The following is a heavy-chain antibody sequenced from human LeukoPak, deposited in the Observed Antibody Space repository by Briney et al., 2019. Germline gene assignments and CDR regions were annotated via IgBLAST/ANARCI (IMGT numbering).Heavy chain of an antibody. Sequence: GASVKVSCKASGYTFTSYGISWVRQAPGQGLEWMGWISAYNGNTNYAQKLQGRVTMTRDTSISTAYMELSSLMSEDTAVYYCARGLPKAVFGMVIEDWGQGTLVTVSS. CDR3: ARGLPKAVFGMVIED. V-gene: IGHV1-18*01. CDR1: GYTFTSYG. CDR2: ISAYNGNT. J-gene: IGHJ1*01. D-gene: IGHD3-3*01.